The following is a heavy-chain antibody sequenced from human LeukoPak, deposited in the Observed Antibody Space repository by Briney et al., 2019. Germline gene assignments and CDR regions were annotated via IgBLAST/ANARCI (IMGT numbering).Heavy chain of an antibody. CDR2: INHSGST. J-gene: IGHJ3*02. D-gene: IGHD4-17*01. CDR1: GGSFSGYY. V-gene: IGHV4-34*01. Sequence: SETLSLTCAVYGGSFSGYYWSWIRQPPGKGLEWIGEINHSGSTNYNPSLKSRVTISVDTSKNQFSLKLSSVTAADTAVYYCARGLYGDYDDDAFDIWGQGTMVTVSS. CDR3: ARGLYGDYDDDAFDI.